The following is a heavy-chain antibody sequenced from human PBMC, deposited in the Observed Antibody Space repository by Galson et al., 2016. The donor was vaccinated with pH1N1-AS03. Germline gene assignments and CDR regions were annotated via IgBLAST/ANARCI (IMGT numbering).Heavy chain of an antibody. CDR1: GYTFTNYD. V-gene: IGHV1-8*01. CDR3: ARAPTKYYEILTGYYRVWFDP. D-gene: IGHD3-9*01. J-gene: IGHJ5*02. CDR2: MNPDTGNA. Sequence: SVKVSCKASGYTFTNYDINWVRRAPGQGLEWMGWMNPDTGNAGYAEKFQGRVTMTRNTSISTAYMELSSLRSEDTAVYYCARAPTKYYEILTGYYRVWFDPWGQGTLVAVSS.